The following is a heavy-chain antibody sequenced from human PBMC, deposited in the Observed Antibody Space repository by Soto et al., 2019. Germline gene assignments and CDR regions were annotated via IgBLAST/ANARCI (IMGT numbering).Heavy chain of an antibody. V-gene: IGHV3-74*01. CDR1: GSTFSNDW. CDR3: ARDRSYSLDV. CDR2: INSDGSST. J-gene: IGHJ6*02. Sequence: GGSLRLSCAVSGSTFSNDWMHWVRQAPGKGLVWVSHINSDGSSTNYADLVKGRFTIARDNAKNTVYLQMNSLRAEDTAVYYCARDRSYSLDVWGQGTTVTVSS.